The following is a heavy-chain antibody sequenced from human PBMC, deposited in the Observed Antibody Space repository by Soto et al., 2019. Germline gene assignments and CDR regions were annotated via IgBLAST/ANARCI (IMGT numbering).Heavy chain of an antibody. CDR2: IRNPGYGGTT. J-gene: IGHJ5*02. CDR1: GFSFGDYA. V-gene: IGHV3-49*04. CDR3: VRGSFGYYGP. Sequence: GGSLRLSCTTSGFSFGDYAMTWVRQAPGEGLEWVGFIRNPGYGGTTEYATSVKGRSIISRDDSMSSAYLQLNSLKVDDSAVYYCVRGSFGYYGPWGQGTLVTVSS. D-gene: IGHD3-3*01.